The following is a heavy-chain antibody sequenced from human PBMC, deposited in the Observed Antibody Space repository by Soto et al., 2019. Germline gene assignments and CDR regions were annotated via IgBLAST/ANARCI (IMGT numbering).Heavy chain of an antibody. J-gene: IGHJ3*02. D-gene: IGHD3-10*01. CDR1: GGSISSYY. CDR2: IYYSGST. Sequence: SETLSLTCTVSGGSISSYYWSWIRQPPGKGLEWIGYIYYSGSTNYNPSLKSRVTISVDTSKNQFSLKLSSVTAADTAVYYCARAGRWLQKNAFDIWGQGTMVTVSS. V-gene: IGHV4-59*01. CDR3: ARAGRWLQKNAFDI.